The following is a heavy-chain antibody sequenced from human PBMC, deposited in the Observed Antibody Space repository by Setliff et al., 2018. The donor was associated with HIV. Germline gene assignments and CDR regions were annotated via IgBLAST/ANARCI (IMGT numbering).Heavy chain of an antibody. CDR2: ISSTSSTI. J-gene: IGHJ3*02. Sequence: GGSLRLSCAASGSGFTFSSYSMNWVRQAPGKGLEWVSYISSTSSTIYYANSVKGRFTISRDDAKNSLYPQMNSLRAEDTAVYYCAKVFVFGVDAFDIWGQGTMVTVSS. D-gene: IGHD3-10*02. CDR1: GSGFTFSSYS. V-gene: IGHV3-48*01. CDR3: AKVFVFGVDAFDI.